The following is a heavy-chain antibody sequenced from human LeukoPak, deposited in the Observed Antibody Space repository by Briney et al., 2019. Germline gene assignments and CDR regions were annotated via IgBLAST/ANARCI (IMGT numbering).Heavy chain of an antibody. CDR2: IYYSGST. CDR1: GGSISSSSYY. Sequence: SETLSLTCTVSGGSISSSSYYWGWIRQPPGKGLEWIGSIYYSGSTYYNPSLKSRVTISVDTSKNQFSLKLSSVTAADTAVYYCARSGFWSGYYTYYFDYWGQGTLVTVSS. D-gene: IGHD3-3*01. V-gene: IGHV4-39*07. J-gene: IGHJ4*02. CDR3: ARSGFWSGYYTYYFDY.